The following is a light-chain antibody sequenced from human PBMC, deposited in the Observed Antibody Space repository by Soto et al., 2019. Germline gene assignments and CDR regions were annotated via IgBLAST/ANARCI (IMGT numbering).Light chain of an antibody. Sequence: DIQMTQSPSTLSASVGDRVTITCRASQGISTWLAWYQQRPGEAPKVLIYDASSLESGVPSRFSGSGSETEFTLTISSLQPDDFGTYYCQHYNSYPFTFGPGTKVDIK. CDR3: QHYNSYPFT. CDR2: DAS. CDR1: QGISTW. J-gene: IGKJ3*01. V-gene: IGKV1-5*01.